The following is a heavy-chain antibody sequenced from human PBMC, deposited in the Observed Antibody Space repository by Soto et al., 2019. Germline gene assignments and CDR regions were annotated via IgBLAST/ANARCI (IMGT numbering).Heavy chain of an antibody. J-gene: IGHJ5*02. D-gene: IGHD3-22*01. Sequence: SVKVSCKASGGTFSSYAISWVRQAPGQGFEWMGGVIPIFGTANYAQKFQGRVTITADESTSIVYMELSSLRSEDTAVYYCARARYYDSSGYSFGFEPWGQGTLVTVSS. CDR3: ARARYYDSSGYSFGFEP. CDR1: GGTFSSYA. V-gene: IGHV1-69*13. CDR2: VIPIFGTA.